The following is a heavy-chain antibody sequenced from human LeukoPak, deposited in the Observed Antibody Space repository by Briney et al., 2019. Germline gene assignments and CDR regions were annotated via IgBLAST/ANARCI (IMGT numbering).Heavy chain of an antibody. J-gene: IGHJ4*02. D-gene: IGHD3-9*01. CDR2: ISGSGIST. CDR1: GFIVSSYA. Sequence: GGSLRLSCAASGFIVSSYAMSWVRQAPGKGLEWVSGISGSGISTHYADSVKGRFTISRDKSKNTLYLQMNSLRVEDTAVYYCARAQYSDILTGPSDYWGQGTLVTVSS. V-gene: IGHV3-23*01. CDR3: ARAQYSDILTGPSDY.